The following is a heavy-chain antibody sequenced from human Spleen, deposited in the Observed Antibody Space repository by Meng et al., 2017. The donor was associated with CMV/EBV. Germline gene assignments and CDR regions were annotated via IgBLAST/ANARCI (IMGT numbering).Heavy chain of an antibody. D-gene: IGHD3-22*01. V-gene: IGHV4-39*07. CDR1: GDSITSGGSY. CDR3: ARALYYYDSSGYYGHYFDY. CDR2: IYYTGSA. J-gene: IGHJ4*02. Sequence: SETLSLTCTVSGDSITSGGSYWSWIRQPPGKGLEWIGSIYYTGSAYNSPSLESRVTISVDTSKNQFSLKLSSVTAADTAVYYCARALYYYDSSGYYGHYFDYWGQGTLVTV.